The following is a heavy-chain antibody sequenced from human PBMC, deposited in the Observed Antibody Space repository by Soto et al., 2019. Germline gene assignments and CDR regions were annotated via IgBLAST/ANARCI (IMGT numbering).Heavy chain of an antibody. CDR2: IYYSGST. D-gene: IGHD1-26*01. Sequence: SETLSLTCTVSGGSISSSSYYWGWIRQPPGKGLEWIGSIYYSGSTYYNPSLKSRVTISVDTSKNQFSLKLSSVTAADTAVYYCARLPRSGSHYYFDYWGQGTLVTVSS. CDR3: ARLPRSGSHYYFDY. CDR1: GGSISSSSYY. J-gene: IGHJ4*02. V-gene: IGHV4-39*01.